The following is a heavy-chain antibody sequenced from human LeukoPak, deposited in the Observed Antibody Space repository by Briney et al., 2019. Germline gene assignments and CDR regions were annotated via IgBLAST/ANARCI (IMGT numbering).Heavy chain of an antibody. Sequence: TGGSLSLSCAASGFTFGTYWMHWVRQGPGKGLVWVSRINPDGSSTTYADSVKGRFTISRDNAKNTLYLHMSSLGAEDTAVYYCAREKYYYDPPDYWGQGTLVTVSS. J-gene: IGHJ4*02. V-gene: IGHV3-74*01. D-gene: IGHD3-22*01. CDR2: INPDGSST. CDR3: AREKYYYDPPDY. CDR1: GFTFGTYW.